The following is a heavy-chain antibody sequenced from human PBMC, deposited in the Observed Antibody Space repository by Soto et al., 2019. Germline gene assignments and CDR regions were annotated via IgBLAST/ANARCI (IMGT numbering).Heavy chain of an antibody. CDR1: GFTLPNYV. Sequence: PGGSLRLSCAASGFTLPNYVMSWVRQPPGKGLEWVAFISYDGTYKYYADSVRGRFTVYRDNSKSTLFLQMNSLKFEDTAVYVCANEVDVAFSSLQYGMDVWGQGTTVTVSS. J-gene: IGHJ6*02. V-gene: IGHV3-30*18. D-gene: IGHD5-12*01. CDR2: ISYDGTYK. CDR3: ANEVDVAFSSLQYGMDV.